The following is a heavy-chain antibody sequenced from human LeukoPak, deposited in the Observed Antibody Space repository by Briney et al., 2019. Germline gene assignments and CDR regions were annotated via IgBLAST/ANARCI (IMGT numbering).Heavy chain of an antibody. J-gene: IGHJ5*02. Sequence: ASETLSLTCAVYGGSFSGYYWSWIRQPPGKGLEWIGETNHSGSTNYNPSLKSRVTISVDTSKNQFSLKLSSVTAADTAVYYCAREDIVVVPAAANWFDPWGQGTLVTVSS. CDR3: AREDIVVVPAAANWFDP. V-gene: IGHV4-34*01. CDR1: GGSFSGYY. CDR2: TNHSGST. D-gene: IGHD2-2*01.